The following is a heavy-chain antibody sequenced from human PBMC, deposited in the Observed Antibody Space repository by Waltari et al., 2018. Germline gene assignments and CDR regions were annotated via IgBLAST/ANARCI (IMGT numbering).Heavy chain of an antibody. D-gene: IGHD3-16*02. CDR2: FIPLSGSQ. V-gene: IGHV1-69*12. CDR3: AKGYRYASSERFYLDY. J-gene: IGHJ4*02. CDR1: GLSIRGYT. Sequence: QVQLAQSGAEVKSPGSSVTISCKASGLSIRGYTSSWVRQAPGQGLEWMGGFIPLSGSQIYTQKFQGRLTITADGSTRTTVMELRNLRYEDTAVYFCAKGYRYASSERFYLDYWGQGTPVIVSS.